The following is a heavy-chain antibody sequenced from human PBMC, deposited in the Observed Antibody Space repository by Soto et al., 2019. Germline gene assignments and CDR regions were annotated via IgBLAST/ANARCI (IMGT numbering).Heavy chain of an antibody. CDR1: GYTFTSYA. CDR3: ARERSYYDSSGPNAFDI. J-gene: IGHJ3*02. CDR2: IIPIFGTA. Sequence: GASVKVSCKASGYTFTSYAISWVRQAPGQGLEWMGGIIPIFGTANYAQKFQGRVTITADESTSTAYMELGSLRSEDTAVYYCARERSYYDSSGPNAFDIWGQGTMVTVSS. V-gene: IGHV1-69*13. D-gene: IGHD3-22*01.